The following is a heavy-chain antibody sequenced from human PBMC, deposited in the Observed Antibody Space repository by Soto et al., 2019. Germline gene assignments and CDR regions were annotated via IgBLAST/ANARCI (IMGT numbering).Heavy chain of an antibody. D-gene: IGHD6-13*01. CDR1: GFTFSNYG. CDR3: ARHDGAAGRAFDI. CDR2: IWYDGSEK. J-gene: IGHJ3*02. Sequence: QMQLVEYGGGVVQPGRSLRLSCAASGFTFSNYGMHWVRQAPGKGLEWVAVIWYDGSEKYYADSVKGRFTISRDNSKNTVYLQMNSLRAEDTAVYYCARHDGAAGRAFDIWGQGTMVTVSS. V-gene: IGHV3-33*01.